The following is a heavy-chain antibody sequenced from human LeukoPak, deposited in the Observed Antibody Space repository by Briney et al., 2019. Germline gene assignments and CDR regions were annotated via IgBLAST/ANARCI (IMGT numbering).Heavy chain of an antibody. D-gene: IGHD1-14*01. CDR3: AKGVYGKYAFDV. CDR2: ISWNSASI. V-gene: IGHV3-9*01. CDR1: GLTFDDYA. J-gene: IGHJ3*01. Sequence: GGSLRLSCVASGLTFDDYAMCWVRQAPGKALEWVSGISWNSASIGYADSVRGRFTISRDNAKNSLYLQMNSLRAEDTALYYCAKGVYGKYAFDVWGQGTMVTVSS.